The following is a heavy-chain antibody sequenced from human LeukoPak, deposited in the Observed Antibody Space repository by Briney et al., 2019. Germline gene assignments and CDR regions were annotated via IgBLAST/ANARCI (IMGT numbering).Heavy chain of an antibody. CDR3: ARRPMYYYGSGSYYPPRTYYYYGMDV. CDR2: INHSGST. V-gene: IGHV4-34*01. CDR1: GGSFSGYY. Sequence: PSETLSLTCAVYGGSFSGYYWSWIRKPPGKGLEWVGEINHSGSTNYNPSLKSRVTISVDTSKNQFSLKLSSVTAADTAVYYCARRPMYYYGSGSYYPPRTYYYYGMDVWGQGTTVTVSS. D-gene: IGHD3-10*01. J-gene: IGHJ6*02.